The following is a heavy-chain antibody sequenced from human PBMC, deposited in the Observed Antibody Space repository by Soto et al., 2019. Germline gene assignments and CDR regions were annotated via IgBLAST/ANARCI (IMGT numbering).Heavy chain of an antibody. CDR1: GGSISSCSYY. Sequence: PSETLSLTCTVSGGSISSCSYYWGWVRQPPGKGLECIGSVYCSGRTYYNPSLKSRVTISVDTSKNQFSLKLSSVTAADTAVYFCARSPEATVTAFDYWGQGTLVTVSS. CDR2: VYCSGRT. J-gene: IGHJ4*02. D-gene: IGHD4-17*01. V-gene: IGHV4-39*01. CDR3: ARSPEATVTAFDY.